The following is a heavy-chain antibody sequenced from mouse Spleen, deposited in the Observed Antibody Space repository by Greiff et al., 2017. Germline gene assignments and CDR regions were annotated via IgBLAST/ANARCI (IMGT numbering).Heavy chain of an antibody. CDR2: IDPSDSET. J-gene: IGHJ2*01. D-gene: IGHD2-13*01. V-gene: IGHV1-52*01. CDR3: ARVGGDVPYFDY. Sequence: VQLQQPGAELVRPGSSVKLSCKASGYTFTSYWMHWVKQRPIQGLEWIGNIDPSDSETHYNQKFKDKATLTVHKSSSTAYMQLSSLTSEDSAVYYCARVGGDVPYFDYWGQGTTLTVSS. CDR1: GYTFTSYW.